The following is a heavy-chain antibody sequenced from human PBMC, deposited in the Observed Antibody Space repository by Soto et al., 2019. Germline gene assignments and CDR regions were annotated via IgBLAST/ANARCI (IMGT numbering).Heavy chain of an antibody. Sequence: GASVKVSCKASGGTFSSYAISWVRQAPGQGLEWMGGIIPIFGTANYAQRFQGRVTITADESTSTAYMELSSLRSEDTAVYYCAXPVPGYSSSWYENYFDYWGQGTLVTVSS. CDR1: GGTFSSYA. J-gene: IGHJ4*02. CDR2: IIPIFGTA. D-gene: IGHD6-13*01. V-gene: IGHV1-69*13. CDR3: AXPVPGYSSSWYENYFDY.